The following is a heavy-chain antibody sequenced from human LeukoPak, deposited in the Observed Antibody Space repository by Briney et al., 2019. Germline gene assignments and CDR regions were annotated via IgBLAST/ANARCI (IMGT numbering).Heavy chain of an antibody. CDR2: FNDTGGTT. CDR3: TKGPWRGSSLN. J-gene: IGHJ4*02. D-gene: IGHD3-3*01. V-gene: IGHV3-23*01. CDR1: GFTFSSYA. Sequence: GGSLRLSCEASGFTFSSYAMTWVRQAPGKGLEWVSTFNDTGGTTYYADSVKGRFTMSRGNSKNTLYLHMNSLIAEDTAVYYCTKGPWRGSSLNWGQGTLVTVSS.